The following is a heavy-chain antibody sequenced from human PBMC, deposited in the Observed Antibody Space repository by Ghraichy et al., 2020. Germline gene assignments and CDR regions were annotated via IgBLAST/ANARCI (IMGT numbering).Heavy chain of an antibody. CDR1: GFTFSNAW. J-gene: IGHJ6*02. CDR3: TTTTVTTISYYYGMDV. D-gene: IGHD4-17*01. Sequence: GGSLRLSCAASGFTFSNAWMSWVRQAPGKGLEWVGRIKSKTDGGTTDYAAPVKGRFTISRDDSKNTLYLQMNSLKTEDTAVYYCTTTTVTTISYYYGMDVWGQGTTVTVSS. V-gene: IGHV3-15*01. CDR2: IKSKTDGGTT.